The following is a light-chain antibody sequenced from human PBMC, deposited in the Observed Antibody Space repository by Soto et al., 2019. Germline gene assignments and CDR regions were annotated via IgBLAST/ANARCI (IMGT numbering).Light chain of an antibody. CDR3: CSYAGSYTYV. J-gene: IGLJ1*01. Sequence: QSVLTQPRSVSGSPGQSVTISCTGTIYVSWYQKHPDKAPKLIIYDGKKRPSGVPDRFSGSKSGSTASLTISGLQAEDEADYFCCSYAGSYTYVFGTGTKVTVL. V-gene: IGLV2-11*01. CDR1: IY. CDR2: DGK.